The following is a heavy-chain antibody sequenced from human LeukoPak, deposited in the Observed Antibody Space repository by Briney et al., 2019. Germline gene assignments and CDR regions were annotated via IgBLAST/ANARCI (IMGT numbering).Heavy chain of an antibody. D-gene: IGHD1-7*01. J-gene: IGHJ4*02. V-gene: IGHV3-21*01. CDR3: ARVELQLRQFDY. Sequence: GGSLRLSCAASGFTFSSYSMNWVPQAPGKGLEWVSSISSSSSYIYYADSVKGRFTISRDNAKNSLYLQMNSLRAEDTAVYYCARVELQLRQFDYWGQGTLVTVSS. CDR1: GFTFSSYS. CDR2: ISSSSSYI.